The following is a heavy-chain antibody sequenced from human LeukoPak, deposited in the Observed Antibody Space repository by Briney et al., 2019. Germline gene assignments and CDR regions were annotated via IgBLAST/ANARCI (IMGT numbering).Heavy chain of an antibody. D-gene: IGHD1-26*01. V-gene: IGHV1-2*06. J-gene: IGHJ3*02. CDR1: GYILTGHY. CDR3: ARDREVGSTDDAFDI. CDR2: INPNSGGA. Sequence: ASVKVFCKASGYILTGHYMHWVRQAPGQGLERMGRINPNSGGAHYVHKFQGRVTMTRDTSISTAYMELSGLRSDDTAVYYCARDREVGSTDDAFDIWGQGTRVIVSS.